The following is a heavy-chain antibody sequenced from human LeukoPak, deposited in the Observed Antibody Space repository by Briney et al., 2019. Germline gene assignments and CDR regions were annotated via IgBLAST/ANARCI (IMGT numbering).Heavy chain of an antibody. J-gene: IGHJ4*02. CDR3: ARADWDTAMIDY. D-gene: IGHD5-18*01. CDR1: GFTFSRYW. CDR2: IKQDGSEK. V-gene: IGHV3-7*01. Sequence: PGGSLRLSCAASGFTFSRYWMSWVRQAPGKGLEWVANIKQDGSEKYYEDSVKGRFTISRDNAKNSLYLQMNSLRAEDTAVYYCARADWDTAMIDYWGQGTLVTVSS.